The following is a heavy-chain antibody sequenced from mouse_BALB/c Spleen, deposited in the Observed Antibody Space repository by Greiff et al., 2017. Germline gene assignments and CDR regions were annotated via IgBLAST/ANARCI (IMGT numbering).Heavy chain of an antibody. J-gene: IGHJ4*01. CDR1: GYAFSSYW. CDR2: IYPGDGDT. D-gene: IGHD2-14*01. CDR3: ARIRYDVDAMDY. Sequence: QVQLQQSGAELVRPGSSVKISCKASGYAFSSYWMNWVKQRPGQGLEWIGQIYPGDGDTNYNGKFKGKATLTADKSSRTAYMQLSSLTSEDSAVYFCARIRYDVDAMDYWGQGTSVTVSA. V-gene: IGHV1-80*01.